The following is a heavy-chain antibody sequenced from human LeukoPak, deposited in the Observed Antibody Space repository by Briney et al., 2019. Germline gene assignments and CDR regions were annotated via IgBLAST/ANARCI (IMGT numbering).Heavy chain of an antibody. CDR2: MNPNSGNT. CDR1: GYTFTSYD. V-gene: IGHV1-8*03. Sequence: ASVKVSCKASGYTFTSYDINWVRQATGQGLEWMGWMNPNSGNTGYAQKFQGRVTITRNTSISTAYMELSGLRSEDTAVYYCARGKPETYYDFWSGYSTWYFDLWGRGTLVTVSS. J-gene: IGHJ2*01. CDR3: ARGKPETYYDFWSGYSTWYFDL. D-gene: IGHD3-3*01.